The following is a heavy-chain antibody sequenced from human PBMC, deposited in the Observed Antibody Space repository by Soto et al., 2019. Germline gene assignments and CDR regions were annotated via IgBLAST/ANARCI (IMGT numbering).Heavy chain of an antibody. CDR1: GGIFSSNT. D-gene: IGHD2-21*02. V-gene: IGHV1-69*06. J-gene: IGHJ4*02. CDR2: IIPLFGTA. Sequence: QVYLVQSGAEVKKPGSSVKISCKASGGIFSSNTINWVRQAAGQGLEWMGGIIPLFGTANYAEKFQGRVTITADKSTKKEYMELTSLRSEDTAVYYCASKAACGGDCYAFDSWGQGTLVTDSS. CDR3: ASKAACGGDCYAFDS.